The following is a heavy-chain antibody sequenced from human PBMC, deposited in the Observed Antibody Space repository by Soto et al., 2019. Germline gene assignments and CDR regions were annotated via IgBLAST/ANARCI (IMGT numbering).Heavy chain of an antibody. CDR2: ISAYIGNT. CDR1: GFSFTSYG. CDR3: ARDFFRHSPVLVVINYYFDY. J-gene: IGHJ4*02. Sequence: ALVKVSCKSSGFSFTSYGIGWVRLAPGQRLERMGWISAYIGNTAHAQKLQARDTMTTDTSTSTAYMELRSLRSDDTAVYYCARDFFRHSPVLVVINYYFDYWGQGTLLTVSS. V-gene: IGHV1-18*01. D-gene: IGHD3-10*01.